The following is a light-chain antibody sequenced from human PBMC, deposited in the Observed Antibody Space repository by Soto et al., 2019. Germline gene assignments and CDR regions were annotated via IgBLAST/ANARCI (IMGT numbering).Light chain of an antibody. J-gene: IGKJ5*01. V-gene: IGKV1-13*02. CDR1: QDIRGA. CDR3: QQFNSYPIT. CDR2: DVS. Sequence: AIQLTQSPSSLSAPVGDRVTITCRASQDIRGALAWYQQTPGKAPKILIYDVSTLQSGVPSRFSGSSSGTDFSLTISSLQPEDFATYFCQQFNSYPITFGQGTRLDIK.